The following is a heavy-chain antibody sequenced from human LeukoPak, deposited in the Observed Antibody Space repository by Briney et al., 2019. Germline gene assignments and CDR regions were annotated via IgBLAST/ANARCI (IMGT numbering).Heavy chain of an antibody. CDR2: INHSGST. CDR3: AGGYSYGSTYYYMDV. D-gene: IGHD5-18*01. CDR1: GGSFSGYY. J-gene: IGHJ6*03. Sequence: NPSETLSLTCAVYGGSFSGYYWSWIRQPPGKGLEWIGEINHSGSTNYNPSLKSRVTISVDTSKNQFSLKLSSVTAADTAVYYCAGGYSYGSTYYYMDVWGQGTLVTVSS. V-gene: IGHV4-34*01.